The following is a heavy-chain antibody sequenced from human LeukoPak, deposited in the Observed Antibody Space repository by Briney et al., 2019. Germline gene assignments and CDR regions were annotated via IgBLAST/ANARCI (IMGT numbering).Heavy chain of an antibody. CDR1: GFTFSSYW. D-gene: IGHD2/OR15-2a*01. Sequence: GGSLRLSCAASGFTFSSYWMSWVRQAPGKGLEWVSSISSSSSYIYYADSVKGRFTISRDNAKNSLYLQMNSLRAEDTAVYYCARDRSLQWPEYLHDYWGQGTLVTVSS. CDR3: ARDRSLQWPEYLHDY. V-gene: IGHV3-21*01. CDR2: ISSSSSYI. J-gene: IGHJ4*02.